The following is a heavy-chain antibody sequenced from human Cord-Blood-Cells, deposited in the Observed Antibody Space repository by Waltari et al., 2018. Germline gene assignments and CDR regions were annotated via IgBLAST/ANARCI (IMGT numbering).Heavy chain of an antibody. Sequence: QMQQVQSGAEVKKPGASGKGSCKASGYTSTSYDNNWLRQATGQGIGGMGWMNPNSGNTGDAQKFQCRVTITGNTARSTAYMALSSLGPEDTAVYACARFRMGRRGYDAFDIGSQRTIVTVSS. CDR3: ARFRMGRRGYDAFDI. CDR1: GYTSTSYD. V-gene: IGHV1-8*03. CDR2: MNPNSGNT. D-gene: IGHD5-12*01. J-gene: IGHJ3*02.